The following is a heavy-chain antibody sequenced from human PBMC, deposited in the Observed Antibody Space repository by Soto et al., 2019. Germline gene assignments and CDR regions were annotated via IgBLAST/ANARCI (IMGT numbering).Heavy chain of an antibody. CDR1: GFTFSSYA. Sequence: EVQLLESGGGLVQPGGSLRLSCAASGFTFSSYAMSWVRQAPGKGLEWVSAISGSGGSTYYADSVKGRFTISRDNSKNTLYLQMNSLRADDTAVDYCASVGCGGDCHMDVLGKGTTVTVSS. CDR3: ASVGCGGDCHMDV. J-gene: IGHJ6*03. D-gene: IGHD2-21*01. V-gene: IGHV3-23*01. CDR2: ISGSGGST.